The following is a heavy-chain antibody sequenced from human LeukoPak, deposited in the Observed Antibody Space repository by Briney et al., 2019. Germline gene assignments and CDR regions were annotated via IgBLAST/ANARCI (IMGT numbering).Heavy chain of an antibody. J-gene: IGHJ4*02. Sequence: GGSLRLSCAASGFTVSSKYMSWVRQAPGKGLEWVSVIYSGGSTYYADSVKGRFTISRDNSKNTLYLQMNSLRAEDTAVYYCARLRTGYLDYWGQGTLVTVSS. V-gene: IGHV3-66*02. CDR2: IYSGGST. D-gene: IGHD3/OR15-3a*01. CDR1: GFTVSSKY. CDR3: ARLRTGYLDY.